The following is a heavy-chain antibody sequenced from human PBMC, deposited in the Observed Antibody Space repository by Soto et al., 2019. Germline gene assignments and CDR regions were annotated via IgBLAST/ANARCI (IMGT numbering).Heavy chain of an antibody. Sequence: GGSLSLSCAASGFTFSSYAMSWVRQAPGKGLEWVSAISGSGGSTYYADSVKGRFTISRDNSKNTLYLQMNSLRAEDTAVYYCAKGPGWLRANWFDPWGQGTLVTVSS. J-gene: IGHJ5*02. D-gene: IGHD5-12*01. CDR3: AKGPGWLRANWFDP. V-gene: IGHV3-23*01. CDR1: GFTFSSYA. CDR2: ISGSGGST.